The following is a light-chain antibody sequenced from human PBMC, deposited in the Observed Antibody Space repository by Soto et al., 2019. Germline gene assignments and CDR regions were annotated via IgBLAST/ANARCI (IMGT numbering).Light chain of an antibody. CDR2: SVS. J-gene: IGLJ1*01. CDR1: SSDVGGHNY. CDR3: CSYAGSYTYV. V-gene: IGLV2-11*01. Sequence: QSVLTQPRSVSGSPGQSVTISCTGTSSDVGGHNYVSWYQQHPGQAPKLMISSVSKPPSGVPDRFSGSKSGNTASLTISGLQAEDEADYYCCSYAGSYTYVFGTGTKVTVL.